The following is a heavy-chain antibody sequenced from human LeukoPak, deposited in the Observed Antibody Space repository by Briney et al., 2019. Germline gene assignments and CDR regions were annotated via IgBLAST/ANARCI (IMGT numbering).Heavy chain of an antibody. Sequence: PSETLSLTCTVSGGSLSSYYWSWLRQPPGKGLEWIGYIYYSGSTNYNPSLKSRVTISVDTSKNQFSLKLSSVTAADTAVYYCARQMATDAFDIWGQGTMVTVSS. V-gene: IGHV4-59*08. CDR1: GGSLSSYY. J-gene: IGHJ3*02. CDR3: ARQMATDAFDI. D-gene: IGHD5-24*01. CDR2: IYYSGST.